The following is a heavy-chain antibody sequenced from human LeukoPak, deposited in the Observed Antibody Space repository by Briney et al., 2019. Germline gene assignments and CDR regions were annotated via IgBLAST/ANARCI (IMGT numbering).Heavy chain of an antibody. CDR2: ISSSSSTI. Sequence: GGSLRLSCAASGFTFSSYWMSWVRQAPGKGLEWVSYISSSSSTIYYADSVKGRFTISRDNAKNSLYLQMNSLRAEDTAVYYCARCPYSFGFAPPDYWGQGTLVTVSS. D-gene: IGHD5-18*01. V-gene: IGHV3-48*01. CDR3: ARCPYSFGFAPPDY. CDR1: GFTFSSYW. J-gene: IGHJ4*02.